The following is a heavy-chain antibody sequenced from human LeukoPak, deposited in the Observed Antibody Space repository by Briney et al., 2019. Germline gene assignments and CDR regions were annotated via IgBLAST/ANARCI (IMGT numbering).Heavy chain of an antibody. Sequence: SETLSLTCAVYGGSFSGYYWGWIRQPPGKGLEWIGSIYYSGSTYYNPSLKSRVTISVDTSKNQFSLKLSSVTAADTAVYYCARSPFGYSSSWYTFGDAFDIWGQGTMVTVSS. CDR2: IYYSGST. CDR1: GGSFSGYY. D-gene: IGHD6-13*01. J-gene: IGHJ3*02. V-gene: IGHV4-34*01. CDR3: ARSPFGYSSSWYTFGDAFDI.